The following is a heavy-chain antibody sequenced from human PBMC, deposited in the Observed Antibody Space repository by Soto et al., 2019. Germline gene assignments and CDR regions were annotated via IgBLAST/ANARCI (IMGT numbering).Heavy chain of an antibody. D-gene: IGHD6-13*01. CDR2: IKTDGSII. CDR3: ARDVLVISAH. CDR1: GFTFSSHW. V-gene: IGHV3-74*01. Sequence: PGRSLRLSCAAAGFTFSSHWMHWVRQAPGKGLMWVARIKTDGSIISYADSVKGRFTISRDNAKNTRYLQMNSLRVEDTAMYYCARDVLVISAHWGRGTLVTASS. J-gene: IGHJ4*02.